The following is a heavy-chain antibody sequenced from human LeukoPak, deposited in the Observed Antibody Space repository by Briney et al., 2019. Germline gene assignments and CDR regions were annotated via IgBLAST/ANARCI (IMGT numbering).Heavy chain of an antibody. Sequence: SETLSLTCTVSGGSISSYYWSWFRQPPGKGLEWIGYFYYSGSTNYNPSLKSRVTLSVDTSKNQFSLKLSSVTAADAAVYYCARYRLNWFDPWGQGTMVTVSS. CDR3: ARYRLNWFDP. CDR2: FYYSGST. CDR1: GGSISSYY. J-gene: IGHJ5*02. V-gene: IGHV4-59*08.